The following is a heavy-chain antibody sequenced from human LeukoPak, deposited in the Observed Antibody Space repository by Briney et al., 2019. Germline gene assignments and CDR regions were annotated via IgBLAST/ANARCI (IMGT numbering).Heavy chain of an antibody. Sequence: GGSLRLSCAASGFTFSSYEMNWVRQAPGKGLEWVSYISSSGSTIYYADSVKGRFTISRDNAKNTLYLQMYSLRAEHTRVYICARLGPDSSGYYYVIDYWGQGTLVTVSS. D-gene: IGHD3-22*01. CDR3: ARLGPDSSGYYYVIDY. J-gene: IGHJ4*02. CDR1: GFTFSSYE. CDR2: ISSSGSTI. V-gene: IGHV3-48*03.